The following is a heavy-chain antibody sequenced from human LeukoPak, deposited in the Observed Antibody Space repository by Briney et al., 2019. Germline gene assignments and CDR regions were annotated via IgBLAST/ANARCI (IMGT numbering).Heavy chain of an antibody. Sequence: SQTLSLTCTVSGGSISDGGYYWSWIRQHPGKGLEWIGYIYDSGTTYYSPALQSRVTISVDTSDNEFSLKLRSLTAADTAVYYCARGGDRRGFDYWGQGTLVTVSS. CDR2: IYDSGTT. CDR3: ARGGDRRGFDY. J-gene: IGHJ4*02. V-gene: IGHV4-31*03. D-gene: IGHD1-14*01. CDR1: GGSISDGGYY.